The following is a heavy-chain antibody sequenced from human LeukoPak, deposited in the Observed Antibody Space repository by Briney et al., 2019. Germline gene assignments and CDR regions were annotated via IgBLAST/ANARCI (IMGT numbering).Heavy chain of an antibody. V-gene: IGHV3-30*18. CDR1: GFTFSSYG. CDR3: AKLYYYGSGSATKDDAFDI. J-gene: IGHJ3*02. D-gene: IGHD3-10*01. CDR2: ISYDGSNN. Sequence: RGSLRLSCAASGFTFSSYGMHWVRQAPGKGMEWGAVISYDGSNNYYADSVKGRFTISRDTSKNTMYLQMNSLRAEDTAVYYCAKLYYYGSGSATKDDAFDIWGQGTKVTVSS.